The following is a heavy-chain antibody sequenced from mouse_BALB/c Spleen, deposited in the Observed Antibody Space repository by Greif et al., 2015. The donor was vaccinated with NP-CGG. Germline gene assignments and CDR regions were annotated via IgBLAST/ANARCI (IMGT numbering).Heavy chain of an antibody. CDR1: GFSLTSYG. Sequence: VKVVESGPGLVAPSQSLSITCTVSGFSLTSYGVHWVRQPPGKGLEWLGVIWAGGSTNYNSALMSRLSISKDNSKSXVFLKMNSLQTDDTALYYCARAKTRGADYWGQGTTLTVSS. D-gene: IGHD1-3*01. CDR3: ARAKTRGADY. J-gene: IGHJ2*01. V-gene: IGHV2-9*02. CDR2: IWAGGST.